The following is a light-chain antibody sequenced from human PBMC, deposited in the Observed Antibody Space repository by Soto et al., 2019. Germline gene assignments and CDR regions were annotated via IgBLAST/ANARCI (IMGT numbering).Light chain of an antibody. V-gene: IGKV3-20*01. CDR3: QQYGSSPRIT. J-gene: IGKJ4*01. CDR2: GAS. Sequence: EIVMTQSPGTLSLSPGEIATLSCRASQSVSSSYLAWYQQKPGQAPRLLLYGASSRATGIPDTFSGSGSGTDFTLTISRLEPEDFAVYYCQQYGSSPRITCGGGTKVDIK. CDR1: QSVSSSY.